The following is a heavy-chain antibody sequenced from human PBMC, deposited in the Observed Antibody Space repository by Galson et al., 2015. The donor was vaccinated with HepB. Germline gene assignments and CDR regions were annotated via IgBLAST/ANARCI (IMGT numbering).Heavy chain of an antibody. J-gene: IGHJ5*02. CDR1: GGSISSGGYY. V-gene: IGHV4-31*03. CDR3: AREWLGSGWLRDALFWFDP. CDR2: IYYSGST. D-gene: IGHD6-19*01. Sequence: TLSLTCTVSGGSISSGGYYWSWIRQHPGKGLEWIGYIYYSGSTYYNPSLKSRVTISVDTSKNQFSLKLSSVTVADTAVYYCAREWLGSGWLRDALFWFDPWGQGTLVTVSS.